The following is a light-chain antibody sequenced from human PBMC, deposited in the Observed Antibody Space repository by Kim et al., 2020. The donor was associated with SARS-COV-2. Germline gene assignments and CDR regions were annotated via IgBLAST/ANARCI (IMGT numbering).Light chain of an antibody. CDR2: QTA. CDR1: KLGTKF. J-gene: IGLJ3*02. Sequence: LSPGQTASLACSGDKLGTKFVHWYQQKSGQSPALVIYQTARRPSGTPERFSGSLSGNTATLTIRGTQAMDEADYFCQAWDDTSAVFGGGTQLTVL. V-gene: IGLV3-1*01. CDR3: QAWDDTSAV.